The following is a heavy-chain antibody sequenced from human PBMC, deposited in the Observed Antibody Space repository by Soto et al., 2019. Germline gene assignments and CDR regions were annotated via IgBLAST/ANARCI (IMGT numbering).Heavy chain of an antibody. CDR3: ARVAYCGFEYVFDS. J-gene: IGHJ4*02. V-gene: IGHV4-30-2*01. Sequence: SETLSLTCAVSCSSISSGEYSWSCVRQPTGKGLEWIVHIHQGDALYYKASHKSRVIISQDSSNTQFSLSLSSVTAADTAMYFWARVAYCGFEYVFDSWGQGILVTVSS. D-gene: IGHD2-21*01. CDR2: IHQGDAL. CDR1: CSSISSGEYS.